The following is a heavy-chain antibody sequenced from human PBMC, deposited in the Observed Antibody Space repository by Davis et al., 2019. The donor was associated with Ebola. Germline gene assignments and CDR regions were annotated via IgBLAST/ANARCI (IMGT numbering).Heavy chain of an antibody. J-gene: IGHJ5*02. V-gene: IGHV4-61*01. D-gene: IGHD3-3*01. CDR3: ARVGYDFWSGYYTGNWFDP. Sequence: SETLSLTCTVSGGSVSSGSNYWSWIRQPPGKGLEWIGYIYYSGSTNYNPSLKSRVTISVDTSKNQFSLKLSSVTAADTAVYYCARVGYDFWSGYYTGNWFDPWGQGTLVTVSS. CDR2: IYYSGST. CDR1: GGSVSSGSNY.